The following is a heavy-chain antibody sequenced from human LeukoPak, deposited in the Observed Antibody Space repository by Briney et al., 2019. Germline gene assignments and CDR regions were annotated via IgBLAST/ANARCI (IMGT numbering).Heavy chain of an antibody. Sequence: ASVKVSCKSSGYTFANYYLHWVRQAPGQGLEWMGIINPVGGSTTYTQKFQGRVTMTRDTSTSTVYMDLSSLRSEDTAVYYCARAFTIAVADFDYWGQGTLVTVSS. D-gene: IGHD6-19*01. J-gene: IGHJ4*02. CDR2: INPVGGST. V-gene: IGHV1-46*01. CDR3: ARAFTIAVADFDY. CDR1: GYTFANYY.